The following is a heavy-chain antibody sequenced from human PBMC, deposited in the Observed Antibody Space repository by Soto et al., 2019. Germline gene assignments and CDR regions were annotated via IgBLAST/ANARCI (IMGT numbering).Heavy chain of an antibody. CDR1: GFTFSSYS. D-gene: IGHD4-17*01. J-gene: IGHJ6*02. Sequence: EVQLVESGGGLVKPGGSLRLSCAASGFTFSSYSMNWVRQAPGKGLEWVSSISSSSSYIYYADSVKGRFTISRDNAKNSLYLQMNSLRAEDTAVYYCAREGGGDYLYYYYGMDVWGQGTTVTGSS. CDR2: ISSSSSYI. CDR3: AREGGGDYLYYYYGMDV. V-gene: IGHV3-21*01.